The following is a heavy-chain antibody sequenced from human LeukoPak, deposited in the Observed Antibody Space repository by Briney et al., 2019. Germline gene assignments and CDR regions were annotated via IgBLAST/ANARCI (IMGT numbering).Heavy chain of an antibody. CDR2: TSWNSGSI. V-gene: IGHV3-9*03. J-gene: IGHJ6*03. CDR3: AKGGSYYIGYMDV. D-gene: IGHD1-26*01. CDR1: GFTFDDYA. Sequence: GGSLRLSCAASGFTFDDYAMHWVRQAPGKGLEWVSGTSWNSGSIGYADSVKGRFTISRDNAKNSLYLQMNSLRAEDMALYYCAKGGSYYIGYMDVWGKRTTVTVSS.